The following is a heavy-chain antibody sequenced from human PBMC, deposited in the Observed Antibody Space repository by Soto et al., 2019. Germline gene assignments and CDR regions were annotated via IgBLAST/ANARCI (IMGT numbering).Heavy chain of an antibody. Sequence: ASVKVSCKASGGTFSSYSISWVRQSPVQGLEWMGGIIPIFGTANYAQKFQGRVTITADKSTSTAYMELSSLRSEDTAVYYCARVKAKIAAAGPYYYYGMDVWGQGTTVTVSS. CDR3: ARVKAKIAAAGPYYYYGMDV. CDR2: IIPIFGTA. D-gene: IGHD6-13*01. V-gene: IGHV1-69*06. J-gene: IGHJ6*02. CDR1: GGTFSSYS.